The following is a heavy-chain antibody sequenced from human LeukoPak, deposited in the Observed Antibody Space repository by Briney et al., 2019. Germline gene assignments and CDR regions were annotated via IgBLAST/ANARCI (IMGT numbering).Heavy chain of an antibody. CDR3: AIVDDTYYDILTGYPMHY. D-gene: IGHD3-9*01. J-gene: IGHJ4*02. CDR2: ISAYNGNT. V-gene: IGHV1-18*01. Sequence: ASVKVSCKASGYTFTSYGISWVRQAPGQGLEWMGWISAYNGNTNYAQKLQGRVTMTTDTSTSTAYMELRSLRSDDAAVYYCAIVDDTYYDILTGYPMHYWGQGTLVTVSS. CDR1: GYTFTSYG.